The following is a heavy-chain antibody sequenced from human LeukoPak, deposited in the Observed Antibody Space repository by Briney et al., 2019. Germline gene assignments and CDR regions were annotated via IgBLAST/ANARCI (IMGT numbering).Heavy chain of an antibody. J-gene: IGHJ6*02. Sequence: GGSLRLSCAASGFTLSSYAMSWVRQAPGKGLEWVSAISGSGGSTYYADSVKGRFTISRDNSKNTLYLQMNSLRAEDTAVYYCATRGLTVAGTGYYYGMDVWGQGTTVTVSS. CDR2: ISGSGGST. CDR1: GFTLSSYA. V-gene: IGHV3-23*01. D-gene: IGHD6-19*01. CDR3: ATRGLTVAGTGYYYGMDV.